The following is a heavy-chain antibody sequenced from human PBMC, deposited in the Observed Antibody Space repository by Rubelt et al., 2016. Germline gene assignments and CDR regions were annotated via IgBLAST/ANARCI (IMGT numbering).Heavy chain of an antibody. V-gene: IGHV1-3*01. J-gene: IGHJ2*01. CDR2: INAGNGNT. CDR1: GYTFTSYA. Sequence: QVQLVQSGAEVKKPGASVTVSCKASGYTFTSYAMHWVRPAPGQRLEWMGWINAGNGNTKYSQKFQGRVTITRDTYGSTAYMELSSLRSEDTAVYYCARSKDTAMVTDADWYFDLWGRGTLVTVSS. D-gene: IGHD5-18*01. CDR3: ARSKDTAMVTDADWYFDL.